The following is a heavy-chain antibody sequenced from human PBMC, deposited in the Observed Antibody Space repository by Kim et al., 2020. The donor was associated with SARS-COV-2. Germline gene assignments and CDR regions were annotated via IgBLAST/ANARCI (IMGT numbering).Heavy chain of an antibody. CDR3: AKSKTMAYPSNYFDY. J-gene: IGHJ4*02. D-gene: IGHD3-10*01. V-gene: IGHV3-23*01. Sequence: DPVKGRFTISRDNSKNKLYLQMNSLRAEDTAVYYCAKSKTMAYPSNYFDYWGQGTLVTVSS.